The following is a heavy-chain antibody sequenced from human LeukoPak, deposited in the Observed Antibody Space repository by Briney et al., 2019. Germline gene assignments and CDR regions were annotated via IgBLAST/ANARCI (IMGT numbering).Heavy chain of an antibody. CDR3: ARDGCSSTSCYTSWFDP. J-gene: IGHJ5*02. D-gene: IGHD2-2*02. V-gene: IGHV1-69*01. Sequence: SVKVSCKASGGTFSSYAISWVRQAPGQGLEWMGGIIPIFGTATYAQKFQGRVTITADESTSTAYMELSSLRSEDTAVYYCARDGCSSTSCYTSWFDPWGQGTLVTVSS. CDR2: IIPIFGTA. CDR1: GGTFSSYA.